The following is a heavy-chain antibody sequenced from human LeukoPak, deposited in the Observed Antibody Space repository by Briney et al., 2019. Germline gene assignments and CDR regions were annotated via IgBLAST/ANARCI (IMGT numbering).Heavy chain of an antibody. V-gene: IGHV3-23*01. D-gene: IGHD6-19*01. Sequence: PGGSLRLSCAASGFTFSSYAMSWVRQAPGKGLEWVSGISGSGGSTYYADSVKGRFTISRDNSKKTLYLQMNSLRAEDMAVYYCAKDQGSSGWFVRDDYWGQGTLVTVSS. J-gene: IGHJ4*02. CDR1: GFTFSSYA. CDR2: ISGSGGST. CDR3: AKDQGSSGWFVRDDY.